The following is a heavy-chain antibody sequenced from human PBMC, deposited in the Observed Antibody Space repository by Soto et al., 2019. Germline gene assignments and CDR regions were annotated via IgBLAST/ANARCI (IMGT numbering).Heavy chain of an antibody. Sequence: GGSLRLSCAASGFTFSNAWMNWVRQAPGKGLEWVGRIKSKTDGGTTDYAAPVKGRFTISRDDSKNTLYLQMNSLKTEDTAVYYCTGEAAAGSYYYYYGMDVWGQGTTVTVSS. CDR2: IKSKTDGGTT. D-gene: IGHD6-13*01. V-gene: IGHV3-15*07. CDR3: TGEAAAGSYYYYYGMDV. J-gene: IGHJ6*02. CDR1: GFTFSNAW.